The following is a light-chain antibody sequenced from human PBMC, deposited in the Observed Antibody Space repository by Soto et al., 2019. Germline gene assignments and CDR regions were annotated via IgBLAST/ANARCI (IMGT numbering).Light chain of an antibody. CDR3: HQYNNWPRT. CDR1: QSVSSSY. V-gene: IGKV3-20*01. J-gene: IGKJ1*01. CDR2: GAS. Sequence: EIVFTQSPGTLSLSPGERATLSCRASQSVSSSYLAWYQQKRGQAPRLIIFGASTREAGFPDRFSGSGAGTECTRTISRLEPEDFEVDYCHQYNNWPRTFGQGTQVDIK.